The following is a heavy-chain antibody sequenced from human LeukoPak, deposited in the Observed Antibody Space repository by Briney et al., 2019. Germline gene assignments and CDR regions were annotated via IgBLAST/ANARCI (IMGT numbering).Heavy chain of an antibody. J-gene: IGHJ4*02. CDR1: GGTFSSYA. V-gene: IGHV1-69*06. D-gene: IGHD6-19*01. Sequence: SVKVSCKASGGTFSSYAISWVRQAPGQGLEWMGRIIPIFGTANYAQKFQGRVTISADKSTSTAYMELSSLRSEDTAVYYCARSPGYSSGWYYFDYWGQGTLVTVSS. CDR2: IIPIFGTA. CDR3: ARSPGYSSGWYYFDY.